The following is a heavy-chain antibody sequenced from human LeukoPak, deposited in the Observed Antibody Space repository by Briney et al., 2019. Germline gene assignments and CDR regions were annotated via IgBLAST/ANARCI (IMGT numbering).Heavy chain of an antibody. J-gene: IGHJ4*02. D-gene: IGHD1-20*01. CDR2: ISGSGGST. CDR1: GFTFSSYA. V-gene: IGHV3-23*01. Sequence: GGSLRLSCAASGFTFSSYAVSWVRQAPGKGLEWVSAISGSGGSTHYADSVKGRFTISRDNSKNTLYLQMNSLRAEDTAVYYCAKGGLTGTKAGLEFDYWGQGTLVTVSS. CDR3: AKGGLTGTKAGLEFDY.